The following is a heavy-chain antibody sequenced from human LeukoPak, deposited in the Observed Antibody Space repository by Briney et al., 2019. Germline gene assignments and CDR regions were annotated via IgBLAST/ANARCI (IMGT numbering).Heavy chain of an antibody. J-gene: IGHJ4*02. CDR3: ARDGEWWNSGYVRFDY. CDR2: ISAYNGNT. D-gene: IGHD5-12*01. CDR1: GYTFTSYG. Sequence: ASVKVSCKASGYTFTSYGISWVRQAPGQGLEWMGWISAYNGNTNYAQKLQGRVTMTADTSTSTAYMELRSLRSDDTAVYYCARDGEWWNSGYVRFDYWGQGTLVTVSS. V-gene: IGHV1-18*01.